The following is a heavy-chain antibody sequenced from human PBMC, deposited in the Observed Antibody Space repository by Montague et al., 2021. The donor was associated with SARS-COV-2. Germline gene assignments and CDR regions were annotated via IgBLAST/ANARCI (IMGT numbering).Heavy chain of an antibody. Sequence: SETLSLTCAVYGGSFSGYYWSWIRQPPGRGLEWIGEINHSGSTNYNPSLKSRVTISVDTSKNQFSLKLSSVTAADTAVYYCTREGDQVLWSDYYYGMDVWGQGTTVTVSS. D-gene: IGHD2-2*01. CDR3: TREGDQVLWSDYYYGMDV. J-gene: IGHJ6*02. CDR2: INHSGST. CDR1: GGSFSGYY. V-gene: IGHV4-34*01.